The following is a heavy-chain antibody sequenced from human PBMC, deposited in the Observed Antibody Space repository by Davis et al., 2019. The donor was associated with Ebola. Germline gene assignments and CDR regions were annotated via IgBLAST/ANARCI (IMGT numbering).Heavy chain of an antibody. CDR3: AREIASGKYQLSQPTGFDP. V-gene: IGHV4-34*01. CDR1: GGSFSGYY. Sequence: MPSETLSLTCAVYGGSFSGYYWSWIRQPPGKGLEWIGEINHSGSTNYNPSLKSRVTISVDTSKNQFSLKLSSVTAADTAVYYCAREIASGKYQLSQPTGFDPWGQGTLVTVSS. J-gene: IGHJ5*02. CDR2: INHSGST. D-gene: IGHD2-2*01.